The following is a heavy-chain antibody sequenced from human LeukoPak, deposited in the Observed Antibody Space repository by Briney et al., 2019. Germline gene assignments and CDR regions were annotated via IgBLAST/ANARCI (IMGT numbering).Heavy chain of an antibody. V-gene: IGHV4-59*01. CDR1: GGSISSYY. J-gene: IGHJ6*03. CDR2: IYYSGST. Sequence: SETLSLTCTVSGGSISSYYWNWIRQPPGKGLEWIGYIYYSGSTNYNPSLKSRVTISVDTSKNQFSLKLSSVTAADTAVYYCARSSYYSDSSGYSHFYYYNMDVWGKGTTVTVSS. D-gene: IGHD3-22*01. CDR3: ARSSYYSDSSGYSHFYYYNMDV.